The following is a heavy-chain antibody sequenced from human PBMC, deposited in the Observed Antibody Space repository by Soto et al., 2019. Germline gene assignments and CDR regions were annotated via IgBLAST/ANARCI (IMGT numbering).Heavy chain of an antibody. Sequence: EVQLVESGGGLVQPGGSLRLSCAASGFTVSSNYMSWVRQAPGKGLEWVSVIYSGGSTYYADSVKGRFTISRDNSKNKLYLQMNSLRAEDTAVYYCTRDAPSVLRGGSDAFDIWGKGTMVSVSS. D-gene: IGHD3-16*01. J-gene: IGHJ3*02. CDR1: GFTVSSNY. CDR2: IYSGGST. CDR3: TRDAPSVLRGGSDAFDI. V-gene: IGHV3-66*01.